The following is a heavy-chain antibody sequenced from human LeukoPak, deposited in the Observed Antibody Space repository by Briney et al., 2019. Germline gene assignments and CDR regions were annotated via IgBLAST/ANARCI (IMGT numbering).Heavy chain of an antibody. CDR3: ARVEKTDYDFWSGSKSSVAAFDI. CDR1: VGSFSGYY. V-gene: IGHV4-34*01. D-gene: IGHD3-3*01. Sequence: SEALSLTCAVYVGSFSGYYWSWIRQPPGKGLEWIGEVNHSGSTNYNPSLKSRVTISVDTSKNQFSLKLSSVTAADAAVYYCARVEKTDYDFWSGSKSSVAAFDIWGQGTKVTVSP. J-gene: IGHJ3*02. CDR2: VNHSGST.